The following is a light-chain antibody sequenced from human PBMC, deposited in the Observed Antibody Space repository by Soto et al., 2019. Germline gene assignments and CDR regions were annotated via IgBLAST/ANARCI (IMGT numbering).Light chain of an antibody. J-gene: IGLJ2*01. V-gene: IGLV4-69*01. Sequence: QLVLTQSPSASASLGASVKLTCTLSSGHSSYAIAWHQQQPEKGPRYLMKLNSDGSHNKGDGIPDRFSGSSSGAERYLTISSLQAEDGADYYCQTWGTGIQVFGGGTKLTVL. CDR1: SGHSSYA. CDR2: LNSDGSH. CDR3: QTWGTGIQV.